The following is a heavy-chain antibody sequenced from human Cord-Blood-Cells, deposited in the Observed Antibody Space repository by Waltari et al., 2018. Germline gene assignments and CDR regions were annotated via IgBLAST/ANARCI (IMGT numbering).Heavy chain of an antibody. CDR2: ISSSSSYI. Sequence: EVQLVESGGGLVKPGGSLRLSCAASGFTFSSYSMNWVRQAPGKGLEWVSSISSSSSYIYYADSLKGRFTISRDNAKNSLYLQMNSLRAEDTAVYYCARAELGIRNWYFDLWGRGTLVTVSS. CDR3: ARAELGIRNWYFDL. J-gene: IGHJ2*01. V-gene: IGHV3-21*01. CDR1: GFTFSSYS. D-gene: IGHD7-27*01.